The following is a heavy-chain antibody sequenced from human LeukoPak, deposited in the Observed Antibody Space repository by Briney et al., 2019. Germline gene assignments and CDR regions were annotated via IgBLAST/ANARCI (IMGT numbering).Heavy chain of an antibody. CDR1: GYTLTELS. CDR3: ATYYDSSGYYALSNWFDP. CDR2: FDPEDGET. D-gene: IGHD3-22*01. J-gene: IGHJ5*02. V-gene: IGHV1-24*01. Sequence: ASVKVSCKVSGYTLTELSTHWVRQAPGKGLEWMGGFDPEDGETIYAQKFQGRVTMTEDTSTGTAYMELSSLRSEDTAVYYCATYYDSSGYYALSNWFDPWGQGTLVTVSS.